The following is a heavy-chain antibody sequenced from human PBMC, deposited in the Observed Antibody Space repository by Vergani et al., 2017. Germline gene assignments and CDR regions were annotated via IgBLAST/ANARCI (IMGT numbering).Heavy chain of an antibody. CDR2: ISGSGGST. V-gene: IGHV3-23*01. D-gene: IGHD3-10*01. J-gene: IGHJ4*02. CDR3: TVTGRSLDTVRGVPFV. CDR1: GFTFSSYA. Sequence: EVQLLESGGGLVQPGGSLRLSCAASGFTFSSYAMSWVRQAPGKGLEWVSAISGSGGSTYYADSVKGRFTISRDKSKHTLYLQINSLRAEDAAVYYCTVTGRSLDTVRGVPFVWGQGTLVTVSS.